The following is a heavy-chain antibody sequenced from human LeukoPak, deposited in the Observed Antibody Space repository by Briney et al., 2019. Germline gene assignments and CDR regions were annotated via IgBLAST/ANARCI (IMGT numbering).Heavy chain of an antibody. CDR3: ARSQSSGKTAAGDAYYFYHGMDV. V-gene: IGHV4-59*01. CDR1: GGSIRNSY. J-gene: IGHJ6*02. Sequence: PSETLSLTCTVSGGSIRNSYWTWIRQPPGKGLEWVGYRYYSRSTNYTHSLQSLVSMSIDTSKNQFSLNLSSVTAADTALYYCARSQSSGKTAAGDAYYFYHGMDVWGLGTTVTVS. CDR2: RYYSRST. D-gene: IGHD6-13*01.